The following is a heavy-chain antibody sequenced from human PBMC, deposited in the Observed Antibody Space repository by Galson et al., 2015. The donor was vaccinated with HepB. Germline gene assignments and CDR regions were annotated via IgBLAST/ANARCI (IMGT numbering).Heavy chain of an antibody. V-gene: IGHV1-24*01. Sequence: SVKVSCKVSGYTYTELSMHWVRQAPGKGLEWMGGFHPEDGKTLYAQKFQGRITMTQDTFTDTSYMEMRSLRSDDTALYYCATGSRLIFSAIRGVMGYWGQGTLVTVSS. CDR2: FHPEDGKT. J-gene: IGHJ4*02. CDR3: ATGSRLIFSAIRGVMGY. CDR1: GYTYTELS. D-gene: IGHD3-10*01.